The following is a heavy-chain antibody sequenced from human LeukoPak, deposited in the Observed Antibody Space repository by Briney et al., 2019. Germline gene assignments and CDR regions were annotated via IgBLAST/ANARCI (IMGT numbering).Heavy chain of an antibody. D-gene: IGHD6-13*01. V-gene: IGHV4-39*07. J-gene: IGHJ4*02. CDR2: IYYSGST. CDR3: ARGGIAAAGTGGTNFDY. CDR1: GGSISSNSYY. Sequence: SETLSLTCAVSGGSISSNSYYWGWIRQPPGKGLEWIGSIYYSGSTYYNPSLKSRVTISVGTSKNQFSLKLSSVTAADTAVYYCARGGIAAAGTGGTNFDYWGQGTLVTVSS.